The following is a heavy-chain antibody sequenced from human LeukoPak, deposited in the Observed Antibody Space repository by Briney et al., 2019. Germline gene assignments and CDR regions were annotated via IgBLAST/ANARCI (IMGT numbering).Heavy chain of an antibody. J-gene: IGHJ6*02. CDR1: GFTFNDYS. D-gene: IGHD1-26*01. CDR2: ISYDETDK. CDR3: AGGGGGGSYWTREGMDV. Sequence: GGSRRLSCVASGFTFNDYSIHWVRQAPGKGLEWVAVISYDETDKYYADSVKGRFTISRDNSKNTVYLQMSSLRPEDTAVYYCAGGGGGGSYWTREGMDVWGQGTTVTVSS. V-gene: IGHV3-30-3*01.